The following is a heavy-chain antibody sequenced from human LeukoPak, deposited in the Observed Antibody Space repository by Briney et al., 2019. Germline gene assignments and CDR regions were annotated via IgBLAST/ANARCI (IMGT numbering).Heavy chain of an antibody. Sequence: SETLSLTCTVSGGSISSYYWSWIRQPPGKGLEWLGYIYYSGSTNYNPSLKSRVAISVDTSKNQFSLKLSSVTAADTAVYYCAREHGDYYYGMDVWGQGTTVTVSS. CDR3: AREHGDYYYGMDV. J-gene: IGHJ6*02. CDR1: GGSISSYY. CDR2: IYYSGST. V-gene: IGHV4-59*01. D-gene: IGHD4-17*01.